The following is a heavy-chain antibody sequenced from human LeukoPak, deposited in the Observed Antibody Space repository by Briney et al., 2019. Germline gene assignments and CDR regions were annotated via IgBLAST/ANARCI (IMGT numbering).Heavy chain of an antibody. CDR1: GGSISSYY. V-gene: IGHV4-4*07. CDR3: ARDEGCSGGSCYPNNWFDP. Sequence: SETLSLTCTVSGGSISSYYWSWIRQPAGKGLEWIGRIYTSGSTNYNPSLRSRVTMSVDTSKNQFSLKLSSVTAADTAVYYCARDEGCSGGSCYPNNWFDPWGQGTLVTVSS. D-gene: IGHD2-15*01. J-gene: IGHJ5*02. CDR2: IYTSGST.